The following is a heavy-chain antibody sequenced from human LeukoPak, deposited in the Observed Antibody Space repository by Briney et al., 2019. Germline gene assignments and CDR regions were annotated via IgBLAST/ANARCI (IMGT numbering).Heavy chain of an antibody. D-gene: IGHD1-26*01. J-gene: IGHJ4*02. CDR2: IIPIFGTA. V-gene: IGHV1-69*06. Sequence: SVKVSCKASGGTFSSYAISWVRQAPGQGLEWMGGIIPIFGTATYAQKFQGRVTITADKSTSTAYMELRSLRSDDTAVYYCARDSGSYHFDYWGQGTLVTVSS. CDR3: ARDSGSYHFDY. CDR1: GGTFSSYA.